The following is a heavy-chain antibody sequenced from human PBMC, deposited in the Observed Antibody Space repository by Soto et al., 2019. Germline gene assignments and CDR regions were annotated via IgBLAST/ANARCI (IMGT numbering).Heavy chain of an antibody. CDR1: GGSFSGYY. CDR2: INHSGST. V-gene: IGHV4-34*01. CDR3: ARGPRGVATVKYYYGMDV. J-gene: IGHJ6*02. D-gene: IGHD5-12*01. Sequence: PSETLSLTCAVYGGSFSGYYWSWIRQPPGKGLEWIGEINHSGSTNYNPSIKSRVTISVDTSKNQFSLKLSSVTAADTAVYYCARGPRGVATVKYYYGMDVWGQGTTVTVSS.